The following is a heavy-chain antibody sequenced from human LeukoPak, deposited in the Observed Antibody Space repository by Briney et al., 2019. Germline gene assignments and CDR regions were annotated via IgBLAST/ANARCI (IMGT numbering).Heavy chain of an antibody. V-gene: IGHV3-11*04. Sequence: GGSLRLSCVASGFTFSDYYMNWVRQAPGKGLEWVSYISSSSSTIYYADSVKGRFTISRDNAKNSLYLQMNSLRAEDTAVYYCARDGRPDYVWGSYPKDFDYWGQGTLVTVSS. CDR2: ISSSSSTI. J-gene: IGHJ4*02. CDR1: GFTFSDYY. D-gene: IGHD3-16*01. CDR3: ARDGRPDYVWGSYPKDFDY.